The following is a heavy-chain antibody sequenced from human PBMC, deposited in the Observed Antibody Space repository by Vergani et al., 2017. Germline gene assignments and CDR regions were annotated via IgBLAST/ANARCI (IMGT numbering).Heavy chain of an antibody. CDR1: GYTFSNYH. D-gene: IGHD3-9*01. Sequence: QVQVVQSGAEVKKSGASVKVSCKISGYTFSNYHMHWVRQAPGQGLEWMGRINPSGGHTNYAQKFQGRVTMTRDTSTSTVYMELSSLRSEDTAVYYCARGDYGILTGYGYWGQGTLVTVSA. V-gene: IGHV1-46*03. CDR2: INPSGGHT. J-gene: IGHJ4*02. CDR3: ARGDYGILTGYGY.